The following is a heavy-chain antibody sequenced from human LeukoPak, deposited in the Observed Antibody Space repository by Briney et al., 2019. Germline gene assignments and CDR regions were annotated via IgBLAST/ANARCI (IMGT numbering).Heavy chain of an antibody. CDR1: GFTVSSNY. CDR3: AAYSSCDY. CDR2: IYSGGST. J-gene: IGHJ4*02. V-gene: IGHV3-53*01. Sequence: GGSLRLSCAASGFTVSSNYMTWVRQAPGKGLEWVSLIYSGGSTYYVDSVKGRFTISRDNSKNTLYLQMNSLRAEDTAVYYCAAYSSCDYWGQGTLVTVSS. D-gene: IGHD6-6*01.